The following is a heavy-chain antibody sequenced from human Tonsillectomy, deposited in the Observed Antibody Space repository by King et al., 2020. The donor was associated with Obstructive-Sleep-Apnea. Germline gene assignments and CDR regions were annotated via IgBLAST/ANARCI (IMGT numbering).Heavy chain of an antibody. CDR1: GFTFSSYW. CDR3: ARGGEYSYGHLDY. D-gene: IGHD5-18*01. V-gene: IGHV3-74*01. CDR2: INSVGSSP. Sequence: VQLVESGGGLVQPGGSLRLSCAASGFTFSSYWMHWVRQAPGKGLVWVSRINSVGSSPTYADSVKGRFTISRDNAKNTLYLQMNSLRAEETAVYYCARGGEYSYGHLDYWGQGTPVTVSS. J-gene: IGHJ4*02.